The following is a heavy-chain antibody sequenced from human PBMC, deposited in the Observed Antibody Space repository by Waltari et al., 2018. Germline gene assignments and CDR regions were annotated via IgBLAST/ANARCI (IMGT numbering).Heavy chain of an antibody. V-gene: IGHV3-23*01. CDR3: AKDFWGVHSSSGFNV. J-gene: IGHJ3*01. D-gene: IGHD3-16*01. CDR2: ISGSSSSI. Sequence: EVRLFVSGGDLLQLGGWLRLYCVASGSTLDSYAMNWVRQAPGKGLQWVSVISGSSSSIYYADSVKGRFTISRDNSKNTLFLQMNNLRVEDTAIYYCAKDFWGVHSSSGFNVWGQGTMVTVSS. CDR1: GSTLDSYA.